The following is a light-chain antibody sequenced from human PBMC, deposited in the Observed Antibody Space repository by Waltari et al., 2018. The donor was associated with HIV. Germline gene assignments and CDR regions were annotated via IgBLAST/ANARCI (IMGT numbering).Light chain of an antibody. V-gene: IGKV3D-11*01. CDR1: QDISSY. J-gene: IGKJ5*01. CDR2: DTS. Sequence: LSLSPGETATLSCRASQDISSYLAWYQQKPGQAPRLLIYDTSNRAAGIPARFTGSGSGTDFTLTISSLEAEDFAVYSCQQRSSWISFGQGTRLEIK. CDR3: QQRSSWIS.